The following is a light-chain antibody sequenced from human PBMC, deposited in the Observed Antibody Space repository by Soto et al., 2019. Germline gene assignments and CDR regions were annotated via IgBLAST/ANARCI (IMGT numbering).Light chain of an antibody. J-gene: IGKJ2*01. CDR2: AAS. CDR3: QQSYSTPYT. CDR1: QSISRY. V-gene: IGKV1-39*01. Sequence: ESQITQSPSPRSSSVRDRVTITCPVTQSISRYLTWYQKKPGKAPKLLIYAASSLQSGVPSRFSGSGSGTDFTLTISSLQPEDFATYYCQQSYSTPYTFGQGTKVDIK.